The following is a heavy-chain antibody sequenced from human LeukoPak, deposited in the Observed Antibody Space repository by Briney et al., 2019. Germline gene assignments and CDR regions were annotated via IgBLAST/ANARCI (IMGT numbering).Heavy chain of an antibody. Sequence: GGSLRLSCAASGFTFSSYSMNWVRQAPGKGLEWVSSISSSSSYIYYADSVKGRFTISRDNAKNSLYLQMNSLRAEDTAVYYCARHRVPAAIRSYYYFYYMDVWGKGTTVTVSS. CDR2: ISSSSSYI. J-gene: IGHJ6*03. V-gene: IGHV3-21*01. D-gene: IGHD2-2*02. CDR3: ARHRVPAAIRSYYYFYYMDV. CDR1: GFTFSSYS.